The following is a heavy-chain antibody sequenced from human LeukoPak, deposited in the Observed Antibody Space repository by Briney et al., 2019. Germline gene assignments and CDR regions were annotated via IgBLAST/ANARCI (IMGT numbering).Heavy chain of an antibody. CDR3: ARQRGSGCLDY. V-gene: IGHV3-7*01. CDR1: RFTLSNYW. D-gene: IGHD6-19*01. Sequence: GGSLRLSCTASRFTLSNYWMSWVRQAPGKGLEWVANIKQDGSETYYVDSVKGRFTISRDNAKNSLSLQMNSLRAEDTAVYYCARQRGSGCLDYWGQGTLVTVSS. J-gene: IGHJ4*02. CDR2: IKQDGSET.